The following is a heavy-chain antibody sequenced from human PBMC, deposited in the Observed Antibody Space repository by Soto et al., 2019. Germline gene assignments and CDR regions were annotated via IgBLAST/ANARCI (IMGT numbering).Heavy chain of an antibody. D-gene: IGHD6-13*01. CDR2: INAGNGNT. V-gene: IGHV1-3*05. CDR1: GYTFTSYA. J-gene: IGHJ4*02. CDR3: ARGIAPYYFDY. Sequence: QVQLVQSGAEEKKPGASVKVSCKASGYTFTSYAMHWVRQAPGQRLEWMGWINAGNGNTKYSQKFQGRVTITRDTYASPAYMELSSLRSEDTAVYYCARGIAPYYFDYWGQGTLVTVSS.